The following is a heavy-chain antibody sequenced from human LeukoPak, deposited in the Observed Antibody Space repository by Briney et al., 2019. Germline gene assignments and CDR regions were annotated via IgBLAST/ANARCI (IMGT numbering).Heavy chain of an antibody. V-gene: IGHV3-30*02. CDR2: IRYDGSNK. CDR1: GFTFSSYG. Sequence: GGSLRLSCAASGFTFSSYGMHWVRQAPGKGLEWVVFIRYDGSNKYYADSVKGRFTISRDNSKNTLYLQMNSLRAEDTAVYYCAKDLHYYGSGSYGVSPYWGQGTLVTVSS. CDR3: AKDLHYYGSGSYGVSPY. D-gene: IGHD3-10*01. J-gene: IGHJ4*02.